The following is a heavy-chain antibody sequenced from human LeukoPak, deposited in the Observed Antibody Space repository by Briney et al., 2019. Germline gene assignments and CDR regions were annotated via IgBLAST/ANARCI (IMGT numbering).Heavy chain of an antibody. J-gene: IGHJ3*02. V-gene: IGHV5-51*01. Sequence: GESLQISCQGSGYSFTSYWIGWVRQMPGKGLEWMGIIYPGDSDTRYSPSFQGQVTISADKSISTAYLQWSSLKASDTAMYYCAKGGLFYHDAFDIWGQGTMVTVSS. D-gene: IGHD3-9*01. CDR1: GYSFTSYW. CDR3: AKGGLFYHDAFDI. CDR2: IYPGDSDT.